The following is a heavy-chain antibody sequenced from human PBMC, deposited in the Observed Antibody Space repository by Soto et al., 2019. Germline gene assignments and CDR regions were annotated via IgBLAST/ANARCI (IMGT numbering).Heavy chain of an antibody. J-gene: IGHJ4*02. CDR1: GGSISTSNW. CDR2: INHSGST. CDR3: ARDKITGLFDY. D-gene: IGHD2-8*02. V-gene: IGHV4-4*02. Sequence: SETLSLTCAVSGGSISTSNWWSWVRQPPGKGLEWIGEINHSGSTNYNPSLKSRVTISVDTSKNQFSLKLTSVTAADTAVYYCARDKITGLFDYWGQGTLVTVSS.